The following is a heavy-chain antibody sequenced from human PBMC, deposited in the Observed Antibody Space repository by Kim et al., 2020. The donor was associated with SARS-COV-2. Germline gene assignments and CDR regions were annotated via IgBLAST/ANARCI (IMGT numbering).Heavy chain of an antibody. J-gene: IGHJ4*02. V-gene: IGHV3-23*01. CDR3: AKEDY. CDR2: RGSGGST. Sequence: RGSGGSTDNADSVKGRFTISRDNSKNTLYLQMNSLRAEDTAVYYCAKEDYWGQGTLVTVSS.